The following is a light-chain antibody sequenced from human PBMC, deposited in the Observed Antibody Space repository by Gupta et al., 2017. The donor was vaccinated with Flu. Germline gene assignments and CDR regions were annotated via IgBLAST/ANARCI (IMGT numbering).Light chain of an antibody. CDR3: QKYNSAPPA. J-gene: IGKJ4*01. CDR1: QDIGSY. CDR2: AAS. Sequence: RVTITCRASQDIGSYLAWYQQKSGKRPKLLIYAASSTQSGVPSRFSASGFGTSFTLIITSLQPEDVATYYCQKYNSAPPAFGGGTKVEIK. V-gene: IGKV1-27*01.